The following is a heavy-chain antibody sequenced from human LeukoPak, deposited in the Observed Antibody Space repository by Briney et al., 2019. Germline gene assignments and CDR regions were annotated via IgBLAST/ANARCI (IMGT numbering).Heavy chain of an antibody. Sequence: PSETLSLTCAVYGGSFSGHYCSWIRQPPGKGLEWIGEIGQSGSTNYNPSFESRDTTSIDTSKNQFSLTVRSATAADAPFYYCARTGEKRISGSGSYQRGRPIDYWGQGTLLTVPS. CDR1: GGSFSGHY. CDR3: ARTGEKRISGSGSYQRGRPIDY. J-gene: IGHJ4*02. CDR2: IGQSGST. D-gene: IGHD3-10*01. V-gene: IGHV4-34*01.